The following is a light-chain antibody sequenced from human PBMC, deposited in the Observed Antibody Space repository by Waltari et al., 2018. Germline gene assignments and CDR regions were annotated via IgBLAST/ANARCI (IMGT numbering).Light chain of an antibody. CDR1: QSISSY. V-gene: IGKV1-39*01. J-gene: IGKJ4*01. CDR2: AAS. CDR3: QQSYSTPRALT. Sequence: DIQMTQSPSSLSASVGDRVTITCRASQSISSYLNWYQQKPGKAPKLLIYAASSLQSGVPSRFSGSGSWTDFTLTISSLQPEDFATYYCQQSYSTPRALTFGGGTKVEIK.